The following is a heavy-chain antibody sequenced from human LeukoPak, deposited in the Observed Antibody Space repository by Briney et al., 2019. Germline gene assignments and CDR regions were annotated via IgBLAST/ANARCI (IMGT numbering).Heavy chain of an antibody. J-gene: IGHJ4*02. CDR1: GFTFSSYW. Sequence: GGSLRLSCAASGFTFSSYWMHWVRQAPGKGLVWVSRINSDGSMTSHADSVKGRFTISRDNAKNTLYLQMNSLRAEDTAVYFCARGYSYGYRIDYWGQGTLVTVSS. D-gene: IGHD5-18*01. V-gene: IGHV3-74*01. CDR2: INSDGSMT. CDR3: ARGYSYGYRIDY.